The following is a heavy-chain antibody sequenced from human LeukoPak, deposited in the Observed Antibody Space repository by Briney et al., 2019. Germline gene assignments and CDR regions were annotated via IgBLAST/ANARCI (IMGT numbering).Heavy chain of an antibody. CDR2: IFYSGNT. V-gene: IGHV4-59*11. CDR1: GGSISNHY. CDR3: ASAPNEYFFDY. J-gene: IGHJ4*02. Sequence: SETLSLTCTVSGGSISNHYWSWIRQPPGKGLEWIGYIFYSGNTNYNPSLKSRVTISVDTSKNQFTLKLSSVTAADTAIYYCASAPNEYFFDYWGQGTLVTVPS.